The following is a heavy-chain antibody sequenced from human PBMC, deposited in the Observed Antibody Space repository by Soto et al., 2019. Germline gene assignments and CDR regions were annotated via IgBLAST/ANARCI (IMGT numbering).Heavy chain of an antibody. Sequence: PGGSLRLSCTASGFTFSIYAMSWVRQAPGKGLEWVSTISGSGDSTNYADSVKGQFAISRDNSNNMLYVQMDSLRVEDTAVYYCAKENRRGYCSGGICYGYFDYWGQGTLVTVSS. V-gene: IGHV3-23*01. CDR1: GFTFSIYA. CDR2: ISGSGDST. D-gene: IGHD2-15*01. CDR3: AKENRRGYCSGGICYGYFDY. J-gene: IGHJ4*02.